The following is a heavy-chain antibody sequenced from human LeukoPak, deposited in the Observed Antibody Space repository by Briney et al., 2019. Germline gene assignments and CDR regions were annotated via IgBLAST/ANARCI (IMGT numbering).Heavy chain of an antibody. CDR2: IYYSENT. V-gene: IGHV4-59*12. CDR1: GGSISSYY. D-gene: IGHD5-18*01. CDR3: ARDYQGGYGDKTVDY. J-gene: IGHJ4*02. Sequence: PSETLSLTCTVSGGSISSYYWSWIRQPPGKGLEWIGYIYYSENTNYNPSLKSRVTISVDTSKNQFSLKLSSVTAADTAVYYCARDYQGGYGDKTVDYWGQGTLVTVSS.